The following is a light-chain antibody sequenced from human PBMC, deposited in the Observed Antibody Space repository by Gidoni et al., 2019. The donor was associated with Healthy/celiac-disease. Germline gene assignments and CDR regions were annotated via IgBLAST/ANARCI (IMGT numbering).Light chain of an antibody. J-gene: IGLJ2*01. V-gene: IGLV2-14*01. CDR2: EVS. Sequence: QSALTQPASGSGSPGQSITISCTGTSSDVGGLNYVSWYQQHPGKAPKLMIYEVSNRPSGVSNRFSGSKSGNTASLTISGLQAEDEADYYCSSYTSSSTVVFGGGTKLTVL. CDR1: SSDVGGLNY. CDR3: SSYTSSSTVV.